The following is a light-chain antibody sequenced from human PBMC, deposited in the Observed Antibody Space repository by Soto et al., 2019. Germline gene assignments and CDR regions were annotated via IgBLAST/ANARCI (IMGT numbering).Light chain of an antibody. J-gene: IGLJ2*01. Sequence: QSALTQPPSASGSPGQSVTISCTGTSSDVGGYNSVSWYQQHPGKAPKVMIYDVNKRPSGVPDRFSGSKSGNTASLTVSGLQAEDEADYNCSSFASSNILVFGGGTKLTVL. CDR3: SSFASSNILV. CDR2: DVN. CDR1: SSDVGGYNS. V-gene: IGLV2-8*01.